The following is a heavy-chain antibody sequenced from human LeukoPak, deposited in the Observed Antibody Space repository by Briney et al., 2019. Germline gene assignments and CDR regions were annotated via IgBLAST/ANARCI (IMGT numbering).Heavy chain of an antibody. CDR1: GGSFSGYY. CDR3: ARGSNDFWSGYYTGIRWGWFDP. CDR2: INHSGST. J-gene: IGHJ5*02. V-gene: IGHV4-34*01. D-gene: IGHD3-3*01. Sequence: SETLSLTCAVYGGSFSGYYWSWIRQPPGKWLEWIGEINHSGSTNYNPSLKSRVTISVDTSKNQFSLRLSAVTAADTAVYYCARGSNDFWSGYYTGIRWGWFDPWGQGTLVTVSS.